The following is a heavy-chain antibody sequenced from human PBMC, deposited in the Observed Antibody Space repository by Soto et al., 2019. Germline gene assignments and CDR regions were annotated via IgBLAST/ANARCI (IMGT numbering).Heavy chain of an antibody. CDR2: INHSGST. V-gene: IGHV4-34*01. CDR1: GGSFSGYY. D-gene: IGHD6-6*01. CDR3: ARDSSSSQNYYFDY. Sequence: PSETLSLTCAVYGGSFSGYYWSWIRQPPGKGLEWIGEINHSGSTNYNPSLKSRVTISVDTSKNQFSLKLSSVTAADTAVYYCARDSSSSQNYYFDYWGQGTLVTVSS. J-gene: IGHJ4*02.